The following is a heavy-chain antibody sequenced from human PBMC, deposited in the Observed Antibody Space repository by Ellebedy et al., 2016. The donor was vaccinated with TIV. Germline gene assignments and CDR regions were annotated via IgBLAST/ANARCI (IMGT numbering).Heavy chain of an antibody. CDR1: DFTFSFYW. V-gene: IGHV3-7*01. J-gene: IGHJ4*02. CDR2: IDPAGSET. CDR3: VRGGGSGNHFEF. D-gene: IGHD6-19*01. Sequence: PGGSLRLSCADSDFTFSFYWMSWVRQAPGKGLEWVANIDPAGSETNYVDSVKGRFTMSRDNAKSSLFLQMGSLRPDDTAVYYCVRGGGSGNHFEFWGQGTLVAVSS.